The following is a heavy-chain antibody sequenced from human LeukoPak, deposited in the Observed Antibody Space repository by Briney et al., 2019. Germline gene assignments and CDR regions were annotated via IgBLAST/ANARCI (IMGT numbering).Heavy chain of an antibody. CDR3: ARGRPYAFDI. J-gene: IGHJ3*02. Sequence: SVKVSCKASGGTFSSYAVSWVQQAPGQGLEWMGGIILIFGTANYAQKFQGRVTITADESTSTVYMELSSLGSGDTAVYYCARGRPYAFDIWGQGTMVTVSS. CDR1: GGTFSSYA. V-gene: IGHV1-69*13. CDR2: IILIFGTA.